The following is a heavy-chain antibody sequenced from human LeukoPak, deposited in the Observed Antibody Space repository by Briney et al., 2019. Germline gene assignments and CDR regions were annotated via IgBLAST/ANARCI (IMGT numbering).Heavy chain of an antibody. Sequence: GGPLRPSCAASGFTFSSYEMNWSRQPPGKGLKWVSYISSSGSTIYYADSVKGRLTIPRENSKNTLYLQMNRLRAEDTTVYYCARGSEYSYGVTGRERTKLRLDYWGQGTLVTVSS. V-gene: IGHV3-48*03. J-gene: IGHJ4*02. CDR2: ISSSGSTI. D-gene: IGHD5-18*01. CDR1: GFTFSSYE. CDR3: ARGSEYSYGVTGRERTKLRLDY.